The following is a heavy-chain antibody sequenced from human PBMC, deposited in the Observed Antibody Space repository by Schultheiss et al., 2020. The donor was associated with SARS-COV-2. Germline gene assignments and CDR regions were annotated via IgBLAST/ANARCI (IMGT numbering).Heavy chain of an antibody. V-gene: IGHV3-53*05. CDR3: ARDSADGWLQLWTYFDY. CDR1: GFTVSSNY. CDR2: INNDGSST. J-gene: IGHJ4*02. Sequence: GGSLRLSCAASGFTVSSNYMSWVRQAPGKGLVWVSRINNDGSSTTYADSVKGRFTISRDNSKNTLYLQMNSLRAEDTAVYYCARDSADGWLQLWTYFDYWGQGTLVTVSS. D-gene: IGHD5-18*01.